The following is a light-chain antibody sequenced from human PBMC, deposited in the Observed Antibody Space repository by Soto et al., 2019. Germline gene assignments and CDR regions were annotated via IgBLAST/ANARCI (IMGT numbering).Light chain of an antibody. V-gene: IGKV3-20*01. J-gene: IGKJ1*01. CDR3: QQCGSLPGT. CDR1: QSVSSSY. Sequence: EIVLTQSPGTLSLSPGERATLSCRASQSVSSSYLAWYQQKPGQTPRLVLYGTSSRATGIPDRFIGGGSGTDFTLTISRLEPEDFAVYYCQQCGSLPGTFGQGTKVDIK. CDR2: GTS.